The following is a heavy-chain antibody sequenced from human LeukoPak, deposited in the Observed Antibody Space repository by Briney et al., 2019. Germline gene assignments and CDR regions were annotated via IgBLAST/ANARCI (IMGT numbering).Heavy chain of an antibody. CDR1: EFTFSGSS. V-gene: IGHV3-73*01. J-gene: IGHJ3*02. Sequence: GGSLKLSCAASEFTFSGSSIHWVRQASGKGLEWFGRIRSKANSYATTYAASVKGRFTISRDDSKNTAYLQMNSLETEDTAVYYCTVAVTGVAAFDTWGQGTMVTVSS. CDR3: TVAVTGVAAFDT. D-gene: IGHD4-23*01. CDR2: IRSKANSYAT.